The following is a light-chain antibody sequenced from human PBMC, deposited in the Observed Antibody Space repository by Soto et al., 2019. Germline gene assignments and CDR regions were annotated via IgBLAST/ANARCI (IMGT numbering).Light chain of an antibody. CDR3: QQCNNWPPEIT. V-gene: IGKV3-11*01. Sequence: IVLTQSPATLSLSPGERATLSCRASQNISIYLAWYQQKPGQAPRLLIYDASNRATGIPARFSGSGSGTDFTLTISSLETEDFAVYYCQQCNNWPPEITFGQGTRLDI. CDR2: DAS. CDR1: QNISIY. J-gene: IGKJ5*01.